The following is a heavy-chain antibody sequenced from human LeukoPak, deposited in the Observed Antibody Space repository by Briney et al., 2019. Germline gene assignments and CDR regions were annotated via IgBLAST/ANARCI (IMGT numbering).Heavy chain of an antibody. J-gene: IGHJ4*02. Sequence: GGSLRLSCAASGFTFSSYAMSWVRQAPGKGLEWVSAISGSGGSTYCADSVKGRFTISRDNSKNTLYLQMNSLRAEDTAVYYCAKESPHYYGSGSYCNHFDYWGQGTLVTVSS. CDR2: ISGSGGST. CDR3: AKESPHYYGSGSYCNHFDY. V-gene: IGHV3-23*01. CDR1: GFTFSSYA. D-gene: IGHD3-10*01.